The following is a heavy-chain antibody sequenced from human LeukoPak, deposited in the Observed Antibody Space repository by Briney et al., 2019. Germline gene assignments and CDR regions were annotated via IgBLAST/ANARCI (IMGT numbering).Heavy chain of an antibody. V-gene: IGHV3-7*01. CDR1: GYTFSSYW. J-gene: IGHJ6*04. CDR2: IKQDGSEK. Sequence: GGSLRLSCAASGYTFSSYWMLWVRQAPGKGLEWVASIKQDGSEKYYVDSMKGRFTISRDNAKNSLYLQMNSLRAEDTAVYYCARMPRGPDVWGKGTTVTVSS. D-gene: IGHD2-2*01. CDR3: ARMPRGPDV.